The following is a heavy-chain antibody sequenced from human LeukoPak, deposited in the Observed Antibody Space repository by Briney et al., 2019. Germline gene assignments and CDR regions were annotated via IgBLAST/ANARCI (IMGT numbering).Heavy chain of an antibody. J-gene: IGHJ4*02. Sequence: GASVKVSCKASGYTFTGYYMHWVRQAPGQGLEWMGWINTNTGNPTYAQGFTGRFVFSLDTSVSTAYLQISSLKAEDTAVYYCARDRRPQLRYGVNFDYWGQGTLVTVSS. CDR3: ARDRRPQLRYGVNFDY. V-gene: IGHV7-4-1*02. D-gene: IGHD2-8*01. CDR1: GYTFTGYY. CDR2: INTNTGNP.